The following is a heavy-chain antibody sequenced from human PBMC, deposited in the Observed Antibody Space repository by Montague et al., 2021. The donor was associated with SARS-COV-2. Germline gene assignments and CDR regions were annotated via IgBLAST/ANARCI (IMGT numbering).Heavy chain of an antibody. Sequence: SLRLSCAASGFTFSSYSMNWVRQAPGKGLGWVSYISSSSSTIYYADSVKGRFTISRDNAKNSLYLQMNSLRDEDTAVYYCARDPHARDYYGMDVWGQGTTVTVSS. CDR1: GFTFSSYS. J-gene: IGHJ6*02. CDR3: ARDPHARDYYGMDV. CDR2: ISSSSSTI. V-gene: IGHV3-48*02.